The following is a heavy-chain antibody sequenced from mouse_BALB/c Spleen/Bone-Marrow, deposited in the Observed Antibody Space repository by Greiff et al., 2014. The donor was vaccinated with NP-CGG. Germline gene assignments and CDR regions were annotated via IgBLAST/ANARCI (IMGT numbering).Heavy chain of an antibody. CDR1: GFTFSDYY. D-gene: IGHD2-10*02. CDR2: ISDGGGYT. Sequence: DVMLVESGRGLVKPGGSLKLSCAASGFTFSDYYMYWVRQTPEKRLEWVATISDGGGYTYYPDSVWGRFTISRDNAKNNLYLQMSSLKSEDTAMYYCARSGERYGAMDYWGQGTSVNVFS. J-gene: IGHJ4*01. CDR3: ARSGERYGAMDY. V-gene: IGHV5-4*02.